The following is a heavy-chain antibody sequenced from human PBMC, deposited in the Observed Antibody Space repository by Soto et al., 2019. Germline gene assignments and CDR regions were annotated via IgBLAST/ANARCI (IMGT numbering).Heavy chain of an antibody. V-gene: IGHV1-18*01. Sequence: QVQLAQSGAEVKKPGASVTVSCKASGYTFSSYGISWLRQAPGQGLEWGGWISVHNGYTKYATELQGRVTMTTDTSTSTAYMELRSLRSDDSAVYYCARLEHNFGPHDYWGQGTLVTVTS. CDR2: ISVHNGYT. D-gene: IGHD1-1*01. CDR3: ARLEHNFGPHDY. CDR1: GYTFSSYG. J-gene: IGHJ4*02.